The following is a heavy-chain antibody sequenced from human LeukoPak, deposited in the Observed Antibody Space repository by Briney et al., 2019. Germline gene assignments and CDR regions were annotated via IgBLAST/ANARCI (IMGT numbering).Heavy chain of an antibody. CDR3: ARGNAYYGDCFDY. Sequence: GGSLRLSCAASGFPFSNFWMTWVRQAPGKGLEWVANINPDGSGKHYADSVKGRFTISRDNAKNSLYLQMNSLRAEDTAVYYCARGNAYYGDCFDYWGQGTLVTVSS. V-gene: IGHV3-7*01. CDR2: INPDGSGK. CDR1: GFPFSNFW. D-gene: IGHD4-17*01. J-gene: IGHJ4*02.